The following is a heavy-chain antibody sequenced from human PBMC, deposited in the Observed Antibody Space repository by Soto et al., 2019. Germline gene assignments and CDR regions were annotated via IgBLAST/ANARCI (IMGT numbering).Heavy chain of an antibody. Sequence: PGESLKISCKGSGYSFTSYWIGWVRQMPGKGLEWMGIIYPGDSDTRYSPSFQGQATISADKSISTAYLQWSSLKASDTAMYYCARSIAARSTYYYYYGMDVWGQGTTVTVSS. V-gene: IGHV5-51*01. CDR3: ARSIAARSTYYYYYGMDV. CDR2: IYPGDSDT. D-gene: IGHD6-6*01. J-gene: IGHJ6*02. CDR1: GYSFTSYW.